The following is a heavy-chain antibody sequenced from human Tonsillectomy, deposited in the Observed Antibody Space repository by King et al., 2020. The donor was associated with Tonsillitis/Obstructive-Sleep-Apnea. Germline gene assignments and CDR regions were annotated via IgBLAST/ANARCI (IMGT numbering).Heavy chain of an antibody. CDR2: IYYSGGT. CDR3: ARRQTRKPFDY. J-gene: IGHJ4*02. CDR1: GGSISSSTYY. V-gene: IGHV4-39*01. D-gene: IGHD1-14*01. Sequence: QLQESGPGLVKPSETLSLTCTVSGGSISSSTYYLVWIRQPPGKGLQWIGSIYYSGGTYYNPSLKSRVTISVDTSKNQFSLNLSSVTAADTAVYYCARRQTRKPFDYWGQGTLVTVFS.